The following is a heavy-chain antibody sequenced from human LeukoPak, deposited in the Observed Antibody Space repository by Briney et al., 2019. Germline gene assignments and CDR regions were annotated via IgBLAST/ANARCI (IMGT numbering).Heavy chain of an antibody. D-gene: IGHD5-24*01. J-gene: IGHJ4*02. CDR2: INSDGKST. Sequence: PGGSLRLSCAASGFTFSSHWMHWVRQAPGKGLVWVSRINSDGKSTTYTDSVKGRFIISRDNAKNTLYLQMNSLRAEDTADYFCAWSRDGYNYFVYWGQGTLVTVSS. V-gene: IGHV3-74*01. CDR1: GFTFSSHW. CDR3: AWSRDGYNYFVY.